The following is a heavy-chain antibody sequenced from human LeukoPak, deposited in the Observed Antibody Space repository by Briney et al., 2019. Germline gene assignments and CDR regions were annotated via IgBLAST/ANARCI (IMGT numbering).Heavy chain of an antibody. CDR2: IYYSGSI. Sequence: SETLSLTCTVSGGSISSYYWSWIRQPPGKGLEWIGYIYYSGSINYNPSLKSRVTISVDTSKNQFSLKLSSVTAADTAVYYCARLSSGFYSSSWYEDYWGQGTLVTVSS. CDR3: ARLSSGFYSSSWYEDY. V-gene: IGHV4-59*08. D-gene: IGHD6-13*01. CDR1: GGSISSYY. J-gene: IGHJ4*02.